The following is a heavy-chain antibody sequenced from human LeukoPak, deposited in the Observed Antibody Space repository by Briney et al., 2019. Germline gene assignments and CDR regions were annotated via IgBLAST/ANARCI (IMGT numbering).Heavy chain of an antibody. J-gene: IGHJ4*02. Sequence: SGGSLRLSCAAPGFTSSSSAMSWVRQAPGKGLEWVSAISLSGVNTYYADSVKGRFTISRDFSKNTLYLQMNSLRAEDTAVYYCAKDRVGLDYWGQGALVTVSS. CDR1: GFTSSSSA. CDR3: AKDRVGLDY. V-gene: IGHV3-23*01. D-gene: IGHD1-26*01. CDR2: ISLSGVNT.